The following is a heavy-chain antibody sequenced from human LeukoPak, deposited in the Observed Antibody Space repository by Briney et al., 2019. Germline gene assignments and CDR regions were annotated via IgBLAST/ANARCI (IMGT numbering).Heavy chain of an antibody. CDR3: ARTDSNRAFDI. Sequence: GGSLRLSCAVSGFTVSTNYMSWVRQAPGKGLEWVSVIDSGGSTKFADPVKGRFTISRDNSMNTLYLQISSLRVEDTAMYYCARTDSNRAFDIWGQGTMVTVSS. D-gene: IGHD2-21*02. V-gene: IGHV3-66*01. CDR1: GFTVSTNY. J-gene: IGHJ3*02. CDR2: IDSGGST.